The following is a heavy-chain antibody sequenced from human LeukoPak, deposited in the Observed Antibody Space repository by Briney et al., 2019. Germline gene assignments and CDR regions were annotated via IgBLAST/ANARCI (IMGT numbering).Heavy chain of an antibody. CDR2: INPNSGGT. CDR3: ARAGYSSSAISLDY. D-gene: IGHD6-13*01. Sequence: ASVKVSCKASGYTFTGYYMHWARQAPGQGLEWMGWINPNSGGTNYAQKFQGRVTMTRDTSISTAYMELSRLKSDDTAVYYCARAGYSSSAISLDYWGQGTLVTVSS. V-gene: IGHV1-2*02. CDR1: GYTFTGYY. J-gene: IGHJ4*02.